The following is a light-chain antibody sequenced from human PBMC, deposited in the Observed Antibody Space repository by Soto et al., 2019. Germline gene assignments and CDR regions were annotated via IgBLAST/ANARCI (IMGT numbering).Light chain of an antibody. V-gene: IGLV2-11*01. Sequence: QSVLTQPASVSGSPGQSITIFCTGTSSDIGIYNFVSWYQQHPGKAPKLLIYDVNKRPSGVPYRFSGSKSGNTASLTISGLQAGDEADYYCCSYAGTYTRVFGTGTKVTVL. CDR3: CSYAGTYTRV. CDR2: DVN. CDR1: SSDIGIYNF. J-gene: IGLJ1*01.